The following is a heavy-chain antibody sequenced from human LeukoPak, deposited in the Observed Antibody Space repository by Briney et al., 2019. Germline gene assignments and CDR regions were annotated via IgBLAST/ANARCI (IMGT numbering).Heavy chain of an antibody. CDR1: GFTFSSYA. J-gene: IGHJ4*02. CDR2: ITGSGSGT. D-gene: IGHD6-13*01. V-gene: IGHV3-23*01. Sequence: GGSLRLSCAASGFTFSSYAMSWVRQAPGKGLEWVSGITGSGSGTYYADSVKGQFTISRDNSKNTLYLQMNSLRAEDTAVYYCAKRRSSSWYYWGQGTLVTVSS. CDR3: AKRRSSSWYY.